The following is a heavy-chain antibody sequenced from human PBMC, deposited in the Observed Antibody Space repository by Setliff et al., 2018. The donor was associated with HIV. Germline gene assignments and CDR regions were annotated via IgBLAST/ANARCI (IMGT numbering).Heavy chain of an antibody. CDR1: GFTFSNYW. Sequence: QPGGSLRLSCAASGFTFSNYWRHWVRQAPGKGLVWVSRINSDESSTSYADSVKGRFTISRDNAKNTLYLQMDSLRGDDMAVYYCEKDFFTCGFDPWGQGTLVTVSS. CDR2: INSDESST. CDR3: EKDFFTCGFDP. V-gene: IGHV3-74*01. J-gene: IGHJ5*02.